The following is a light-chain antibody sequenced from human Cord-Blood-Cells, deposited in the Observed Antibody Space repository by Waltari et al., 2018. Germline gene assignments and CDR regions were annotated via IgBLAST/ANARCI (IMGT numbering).Light chain of an antibody. J-gene: IGKJ1*01. CDR1: QSVLYSSNNKNY. CDR3: QQYDSTPWT. CDR2: WAS. V-gene: IGKV4-1*01. Sequence: DIVMTQSPDSLAVSLGERATINCNSSQSVLYSSNNKNYLAWYQQKPGQPPKLLIYWASTRESGVPDRFSGSGSGTDFTLTISSLQAEDVAVYYCQQYDSTPWTFGQGTKVEIK.